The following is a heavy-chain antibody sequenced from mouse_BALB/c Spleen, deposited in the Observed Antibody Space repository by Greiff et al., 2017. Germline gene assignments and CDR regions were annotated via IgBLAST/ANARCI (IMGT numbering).Heavy chain of an antibody. V-gene: IGHV14-4*02. Sequence: EVQLQQSGAELVRSGASVKLSCTASGFNIKDYYMHWVKLRPEQGLEWIGWIDPENGDTEYAPKFQGKATMTADTSSNTAYLQLSSLTSEDTAVYYCNAGLGAYWGQGTLVTVSA. CDR3: NAGLGAY. CDR1: GFNIKDYY. CDR2: IDPENGDT. J-gene: IGHJ3*01. D-gene: IGHD4-1*01.